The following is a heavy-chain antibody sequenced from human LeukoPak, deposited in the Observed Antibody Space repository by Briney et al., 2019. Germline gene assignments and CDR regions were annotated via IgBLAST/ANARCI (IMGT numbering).Heavy chain of an antibody. CDR3: AGDRNSDWYSPLDY. CDR1: GFTFTKCA. Sequence: GGSLRLSCVASGFTFTKCAMSWIRQAPGKGLEWVAIITATGDTAYFADSVKGRFTISRDNSRNTVYMQMDSLRAEDTAIYYCAGDRNSDWYSPLDYWGQGSQVTVSP. J-gene: IGHJ4*02. CDR2: ITATGDTA. D-gene: IGHD6-19*01. V-gene: IGHV3-23*01.